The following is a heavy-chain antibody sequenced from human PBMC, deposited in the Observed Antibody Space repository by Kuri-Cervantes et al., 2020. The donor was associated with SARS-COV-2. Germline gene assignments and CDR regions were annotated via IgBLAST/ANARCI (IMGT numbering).Heavy chain of an antibody. V-gene: IGHV3-15*01. Sequence: GGSLRLSCAASGFTFSNAWMSWVRQAPGKGLEWVGRIKSKTDGGTTDYAAPVKGRFTISRDDSKNTLYLQMNSLKTEDTAVYYCARDKRSLDFWSGYYSTRTRYWYFDLRGRGTLVTVSS. J-gene: IGHJ2*01. CDR2: IKSKTDGGTT. D-gene: IGHD3-3*01. CDR1: GFTFSNAW. CDR3: ARDKRSLDFWSGYYSTRTRYWYFDL.